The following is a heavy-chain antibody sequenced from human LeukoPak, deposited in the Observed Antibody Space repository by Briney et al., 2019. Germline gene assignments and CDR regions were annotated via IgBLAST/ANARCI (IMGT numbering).Heavy chain of an antibody. CDR2: IHYSGST. V-gene: IGHV4-59*01. D-gene: IGHD4/OR15-4a*01. CDR3: ARGLTSSDWYFDL. Sequence: SETLSLTCTVSGGSISTYYWRWIRQPPGKGLEWIAYIHYSGSTNYNPSLRSRVTISVDTSKNQFSLKLSSVTAADTAVYYCARGLTSSDWYFDLWGRGTLVTVSS. J-gene: IGHJ2*01. CDR1: GGSISTYY.